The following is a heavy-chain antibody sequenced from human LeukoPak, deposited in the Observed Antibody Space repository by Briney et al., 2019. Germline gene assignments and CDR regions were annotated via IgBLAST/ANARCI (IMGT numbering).Heavy chain of an antibody. D-gene: IGHD6-19*01. CDR2: TNPNSGGT. CDR3: ARSVVAGSGNFDY. J-gene: IGHJ4*02. Sequence: ASVKVSCKASGYTFTGYYMHWVRQAPGQGLEWMGWTNPNSGGTKTAQTFRGRVTMTRDTSISTAYMELSRLRSDDTAVYFCARSVVAGSGNFDYWGQGTLVTVSS. CDR1: GYTFTGYY. V-gene: IGHV1-2*02.